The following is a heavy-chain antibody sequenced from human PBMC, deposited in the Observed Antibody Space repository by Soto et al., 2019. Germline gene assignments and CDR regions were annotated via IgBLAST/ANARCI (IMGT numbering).Heavy chain of an antibody. CDR2: IGTAGDT. D-gene: IGHD6-19*01. Sequence: EVQLVESGGGLVQPGGSLRLSCAASGFTFSSYDMHWVRQATGKGLEWVSVIGTAGDTYYPGSVKGRFTISRENAKNSLYLQMNSLRAEDTAVYYCARASGWPNYVDYWGQGTLDTVSS. V-gene: IGHV3-13*01. CDR3: ARASGWPNYVDY. J-gene: IGHJ4*02. CDR1: GFTFSSYD.